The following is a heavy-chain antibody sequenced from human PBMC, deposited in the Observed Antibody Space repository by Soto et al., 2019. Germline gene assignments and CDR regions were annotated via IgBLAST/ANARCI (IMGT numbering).Heavy chain of an antibody. CDR1: GFTFSSYG. J-gene: IGHJ6*02. CDR2: IWYDGSNK. D-gene: IGHD6-6*01. V-gene: IGHV3-33*01. Sequence: GGSLRLSCAASGFTFSSYGMHWVRQAPGKGLEWVAVIWYDGSNKYYADSVKGRFTISRDNSKNTLYLQMNSLRAEDTAVYYCARDASIAAHYYGMDVWGQGTTVTAP. CDR3: ARDASIAAHYYGMDV.